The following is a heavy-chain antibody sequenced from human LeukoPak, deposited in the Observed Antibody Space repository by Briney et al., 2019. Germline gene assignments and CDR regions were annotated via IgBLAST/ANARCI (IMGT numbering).Heavy chain of an antibody. CDR2: IYASGST. CDR3: ARARYSSSWYYFDF. V-gene: IGHV4-59*02. CDR1: GGSVSGHY. D-gene: IGHD6-13*01. J-gene: IGHJ4*02. Sequence: SETLSLTCAVSGGSVSGHYWDWIRQPPGKGLEWIGYIYASGSTNYNPSLKSRVTISVDTSENHFSLKLTSVTAADTAVYYCARARYSSSWYYFDFWGQGTLVTVSS.